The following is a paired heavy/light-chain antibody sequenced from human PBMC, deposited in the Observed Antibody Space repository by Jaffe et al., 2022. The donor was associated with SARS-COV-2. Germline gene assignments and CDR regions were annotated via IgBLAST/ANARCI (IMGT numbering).Light chain of an antibody. V-gene: IGLV2-11*01. CDR1: NSDIGAYDL. J-gene: IGLJ1*01. CDR3: CSYAVTYTYV. CDR2: DVT. Sequence: QSALTQPRSVSGSPGQSVAISCTGTNSDIGAYDLVSWYQQHPGKVPKLIIYDVTKRPSGVPDRFSGSKSGSTASLTISGLQAEDEADYYCCSYAVTYTYVFGTGTKVTVL.
Heavy chain of an antibody. J-gene: IGHJ6*02. V-gene: IGHV3-30*18. D-gene: IGHD2-15*01. CDR3: AKEGPDCSGGSCFTHYGMDV. Sequence: QVRLVESGGGVVQPGRSLRLSCAASGFTFSNYGMHWVRQAPGKGLEWVTIMSYDGTKVYYAESAKGRFTISRDNSKNTLYLQMNSLRPEDTAVYYCAKEGPDCSGGSCFTHYGMDVWGQGTTVTVFS. CDR1: GFTFSNYG. CDR2: MSYDGTKV.